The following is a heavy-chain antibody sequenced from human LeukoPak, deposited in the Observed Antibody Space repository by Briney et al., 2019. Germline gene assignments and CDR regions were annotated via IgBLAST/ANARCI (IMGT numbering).Heavy chain of an antibody. J-gene: IGHJ6*02. D-gene: IGHD2-8*02. V-gene: IGHV4-59*01. Sequence: PSETLSLTCTVSGDSISSYYWSWIRQPPGKRLEWIGYIYCTGSTNYNSSLKSRVSISVDTSKNHLSLNLSSVTAADTAVYYCVRSGPYWNYYGMDVWGQGTTVTVSS. CDR3: VRSGPYWNYYGMDV. CDR2: IYCTGST. CDR1: GDSISSYY.